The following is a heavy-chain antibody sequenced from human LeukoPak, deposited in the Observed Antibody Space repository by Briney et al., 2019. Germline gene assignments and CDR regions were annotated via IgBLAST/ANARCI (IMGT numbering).Heavy chain of an antibody. CDR3: ARVLSDSSGYFYPY. CDR1: GYTFTSYD. Sequence: ASVKVSRKASGYTFTSYDINWVRQATGQGLEWMGWMNPNSGSTGYAQKFQGRVTMTRNTSISTAYMELSRLRSDDTALYYCARVLSDSSGYFYPYWGQGTLVTVSS. J-gene: IGHJ4*02. D-gene: IGHD3-22*01. V-gene: IGHV1-8*01. CDR2: MNPNSGST.